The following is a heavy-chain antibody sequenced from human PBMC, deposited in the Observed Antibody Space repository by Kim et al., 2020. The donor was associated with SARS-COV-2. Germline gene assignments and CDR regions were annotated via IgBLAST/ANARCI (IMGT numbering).Heavy chain of an antibody. CDR1: GFTFSSYS. Sequence: LSLTCAASGFTFSSYSMNWVRQAPGKGLEWVSSISSSSSYIYYADSVKGRFTISRDNAKNSLYLQMNSLRAEDTAVYYCARDFYDGGGMDVWGQGTTVTVSS. CDR2: ISSSSSYI. V-gene: IGHV3-21*01. J-gene: IGHJ6*02. D-gene: IGHD3-3*01. CDR3: ARDFYDGGGMDV.